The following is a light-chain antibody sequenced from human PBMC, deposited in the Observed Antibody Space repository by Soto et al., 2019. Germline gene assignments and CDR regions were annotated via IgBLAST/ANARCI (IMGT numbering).Light chain of an antibody. CDR1: QSVSSN. Sequence: EIVMTQSPATLSVSPGERATLSCRASQSVSSNLAWYQQKPGQAPRLLIYGASTRATGIPVRFRGSGSGTEFTLTISRLEPEDFAVYYCQQYGSSSITFGQGTRLEIK. J-gene: IGKJ5*01. CDR3: QQYGSSSIT. CDR2: GAS. V-gene: IGKV3-15*01.